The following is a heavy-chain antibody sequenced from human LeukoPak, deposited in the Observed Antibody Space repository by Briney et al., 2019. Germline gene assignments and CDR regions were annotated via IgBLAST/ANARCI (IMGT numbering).Heavy chain of an antibody. CDR2: IYYSGST. J-gene: IGHJ6*02. CDR1: GGSISSSSYY. D-gene: IGHD2-15*01. CDR3: ARYCSGGSCYYYGYGMDV. Sequence: SETLSLTCTVSGGSISSSSYYGGWIRQPPGKGLEWIGSIYYSGSTYYNPSLKSRVTISVDTSKNQFSLKLSSVTAADTAVYYCARYCSGGSCYYYGYGMDVWGQGTTVTVSS. V-gene: IGHV4-39*01.